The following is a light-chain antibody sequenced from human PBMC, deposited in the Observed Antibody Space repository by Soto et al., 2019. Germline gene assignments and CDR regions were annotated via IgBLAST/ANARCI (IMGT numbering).Light chain of an antibody. V-gene: IGKV3-15*01. Sequence: EIVMTQSPATLSVSPGERFTLSCRASQSVSSNLAWYQQKPGQAPRLLIYGASTRATGIPARFSGSGSGTEFTLTISSLQSEDFAVYYCQQYNNWPPWTFGQGTKVDIK. CDR3: QQYNNWPPWT. CDR2: GAS. J-gene: IGKJ1*01. CDR1: QSVSSN.